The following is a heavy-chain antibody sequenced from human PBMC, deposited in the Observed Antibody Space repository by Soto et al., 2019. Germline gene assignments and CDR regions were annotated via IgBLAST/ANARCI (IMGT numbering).Heavy chain of an antibody. CDR2: NSAHNGNT. Sequence: QVHLVQSGAEVKKPGASVKVSCQGSGYAFTTYGITWVRQAPGQGLEWMGWNSAHNGNTNYAQKRQGRVTVTRDTSTSTAYMEMRSLRYDDTAVYYCARGRYGDYWGQGALVTVSS. D-gene: IGHD1-1*01. J-gene: IGHJ4*02. CDR1: GYAFTTYG. CDR3: ARGRYGDY. V-gene: IGHV1-18*01.